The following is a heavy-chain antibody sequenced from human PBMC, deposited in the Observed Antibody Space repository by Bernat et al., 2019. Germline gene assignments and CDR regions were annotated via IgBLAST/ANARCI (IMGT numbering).Heavy chain of an antibody. CDR2: ISSSSSTI. D-gene: IGHD2-8*01. CDR1: GFAFSTSD. V-gene: IGHV3-48*01. CDR3: ARDGKRRSNNGYDIEY. J-gene: IGHJ4*02. Sequence: EVQLVESGGGLVQPGGSLRLSCAASGFAFSTSDMHWVRQAPGKRLEWVSFISSSSSTIYYTDSVKGRFTISRDNGKNSLFLQMSSLRAEDTAVYYCARDGKRRSNNGYDIEYWGQGTLVTVSS.